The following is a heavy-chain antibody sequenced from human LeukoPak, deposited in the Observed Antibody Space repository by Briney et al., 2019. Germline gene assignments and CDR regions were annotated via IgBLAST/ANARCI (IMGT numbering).Heavy chain of an antibody. V-gene: IGHV4-59*01. CDR3: ARDRSSTRQKPANWFDP. D-gene: IGHD2-2*01. J-gene: IGHJ5*02. CDR1: GGSISSYY. CDR2: IYYSGST. Sequence: SETLSLTCTVSGGSISSYYWSWIRQPPGKGLEWIGYIYYSGSTNYNPSLKSRVTISVDTSKNQFSLKLSSVTAADTAVYYCARDRSSTRQKPANWFDPWGQGTLVTVSS.